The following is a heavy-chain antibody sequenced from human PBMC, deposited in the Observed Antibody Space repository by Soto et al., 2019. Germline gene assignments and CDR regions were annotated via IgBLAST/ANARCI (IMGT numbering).Heavy chain of an antibody. J-gene: IGHJ4*01. D-gene: IGHD3-22*01. Sequence: GASVKVSCKASGGTFSSYAISWVRQAPGQGLEWMGGIIPIFGTANYAQKFQGRVTITADESTSTAYMELSSLRSEDTAVYYCARDSGYYYDSSGYYPSYFDYWRHVTLVTVSS. CDR1: GGTFSSYA. V-gene: IGHV1-69*13. CDR3: ARDSGYYYDSSGYYPSYFDY. CDR2: IIPIFGTA.